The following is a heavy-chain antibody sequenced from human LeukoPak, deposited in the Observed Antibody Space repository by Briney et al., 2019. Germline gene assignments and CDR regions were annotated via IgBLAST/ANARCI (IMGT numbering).Heavy chain of an antibody. CDR2: ISSSGSTI. D-gene: IGHD2-2*01. Sequence: GGSLRLSCAASGFTFSSYEMNWVRQAPGKGLEWVSYISSSGSTIYYADSVKGRFTISRDNAKNSLYLQMNSLRAEDTAVYYCARGCYAYYYYYYGMDVWGQGTTVTVSS. V-gene: IGHV3-48*03. J-gene: IGHJ6*02. CDR3: ARGCYAYYYYYYGMDV. CDR1: GFTFSSYE.